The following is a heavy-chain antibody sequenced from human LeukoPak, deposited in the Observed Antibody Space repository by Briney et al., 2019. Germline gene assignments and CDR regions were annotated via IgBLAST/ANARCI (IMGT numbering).Heavy chain of an antibody. CDR3: ARDANSGWYYHFDY. V-gene: IGHV1-69*13. D-gene: IGHD6-19*01. Sequence: SAKVSCKASGGTFSSYAISWVRQAPGQGLEWMGGIIPIFGTANYAQKFQGRVTITADESTSTAYMELSSLRSEDTAVYYCARDANSGWYYHFDYWGQGTMVTVSS. CDR1: GGTFSSYA. CDR2: IIPIFGTA. J-gene: IGHJ4*02.